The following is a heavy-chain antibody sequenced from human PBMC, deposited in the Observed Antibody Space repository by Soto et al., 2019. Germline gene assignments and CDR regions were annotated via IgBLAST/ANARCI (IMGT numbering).Heavy chain of an antibody. J-gene: IGHJ5*02. Sequence: VQLQESGPGLVKPSQTLSLTCTVSGGSITSGGNYWSWIRQPPGKGLEWLGYIYYTGSTYHNPSPKCRVSITSETDIHFSLTLSSVSVTATVVYSSASSRSCGGSCADHWGQGTLVTVSS. CDR3: ASSRSCGGSCADH. CDR1: GGSITSGGNY. V-gene: IGHV4-30-4*01. CDR2: IYYTGST. D-gene: IGHD2-15*01.